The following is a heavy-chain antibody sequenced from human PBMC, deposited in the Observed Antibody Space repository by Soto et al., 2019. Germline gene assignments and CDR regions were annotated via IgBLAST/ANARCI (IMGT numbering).Heavy chain of an antibody. Sequence: QLQLQESGPGLVKPSETLSLTCTVSGGSISSSNYYWGWIRQPPGKGLEGIGSINYSGNTYYNPSLQSLDIISVDAYKNQLYVDQSSVTAADYAVYYCADLAGYCRGNGGDGHYVMDVWGQGTTVTGSS. J-gene: IGHJ6*02. CDR3: ADLAGYCRGNGGDGHYVMDV. V-gene: IGHV4-39*01. D-gene: IGHD2-15*01. CDR1: GGSISSSNYY. CDR2: INYSGNT.